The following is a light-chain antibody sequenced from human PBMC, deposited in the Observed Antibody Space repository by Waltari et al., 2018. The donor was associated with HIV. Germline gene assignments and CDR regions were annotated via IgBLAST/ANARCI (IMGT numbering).Light chain of an antibody. V-gene: IGKV3-15*01. Sequence: ELVMTQSPATLSVSPGERVTLSCKASQSGSSNLAWYQHKPRHSPRLLIYGASNRATGVPARFSGSGSVTEFTLTISSVQSEDFAVYYCQQYRNWPPGFTFGPGTKVDN. J-gene: IGKJ3*01. CDR3: QQYRNWPPGFT. CDR2: GAS. CDR1: QSGSSN.